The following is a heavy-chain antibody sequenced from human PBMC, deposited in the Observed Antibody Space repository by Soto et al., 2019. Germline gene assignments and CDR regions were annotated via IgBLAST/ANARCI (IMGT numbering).Heavy chain of an antibody. CDR2: IYYSGST. Sequence: QVQLQESGPGLVKPSQTLSLTCTVSGGSISSGGYYWSWIRQHPGNGLEWIGYIYYSGSTYYNPSLKSRVTISVDTSKNQFSLKLSSVTAADTAVYYCARAVVVPAAAGYYYYYGMDVWGQGTTVTVSS. J-gene: IGHJ6*02. V-gene: IGHV4-31*03. D-gene: IGHD2-2*01. CDR3: ARAVVVPAAAGYYYYYGMDV. CDR1: GGSISSGGYY.